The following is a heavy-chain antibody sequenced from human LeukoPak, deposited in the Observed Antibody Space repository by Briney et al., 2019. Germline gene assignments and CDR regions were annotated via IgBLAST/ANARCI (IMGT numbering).Heavy chain of an antibody. CDR1: AFSLSRNF. V-gene: IGHV3-53*01. J-gene: IGHJ3*01. CDR3: AREVGSGSYLAHAFDL. D-gene: IGHD1-26*01. CDR2: IYIGGDT. Sequence: GGSRRLSCAASAFSLSRNFMGWVRQAPGKGLEWVSLIYIGGDTYYADSVKGRFTISRDNSKNTIYLQMNSLRVKDTAVYYCAREVGSGSYLAHAFDLWGQGTMVTVSS.